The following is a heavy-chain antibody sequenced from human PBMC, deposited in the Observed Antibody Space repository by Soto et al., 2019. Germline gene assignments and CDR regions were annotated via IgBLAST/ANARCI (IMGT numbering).Heavy chain of an antibody. CDR2: INHSGST. CDR3: ARKVPIFGVVIRGYNWFDP. CDR1: GGSFSGYY. J-gene: IGHJ5*02. Sequence: PSETLSLTCAVYGGSFSGYYWSWIRQPPGKGLEWIGEINHSGSTNYNPSLKSRVTISVDTSKNQFSLKLSSVTAADTAVYYCARKVPIFGVVIRGYNWFDPWGQGTLVTVSS. D-gene: IGHD3-3*01. V-gene: IGHV4-34*01.